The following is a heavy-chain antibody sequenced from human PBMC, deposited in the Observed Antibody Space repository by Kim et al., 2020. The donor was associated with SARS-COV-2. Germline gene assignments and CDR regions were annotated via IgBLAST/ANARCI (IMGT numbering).Heavy chain of an antibody. CDR3: AKPDFWREQYYFDY. J-gene: IGHJ4*02. Sequence: GGSLRLSCAASGFTFSSYGMHWVRQAPGKGLEWVAVISYDGSNKYYADSVKGRFTISRDNSKNTLYLQMNSLRAEDTAVYYCAKPDFWREQYYFDYWGQ. V-gene: IGHV3-30*18. CDR2: ISYDGSNK. CDR1: GFTFSSYG. D-gene: IGHD3-3*01.